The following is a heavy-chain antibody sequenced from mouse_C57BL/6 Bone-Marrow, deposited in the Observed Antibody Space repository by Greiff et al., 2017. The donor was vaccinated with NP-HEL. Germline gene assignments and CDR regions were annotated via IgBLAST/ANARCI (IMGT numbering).Heavy chain of an antibody. V-gene: IGHV1-69*01. CDR2: IDPSDSDT. D-gene: IGHD2-3*01. Sequence: QVQLQQPGAELVMPGASVKLSCKASGYTFTSYWMHWVKQRPGQGLEWIGEIDPSDSDTNYKQKFKGKSTLTLEQASSTADMQLISLPSEDSAVYYCAREAVYGYYDYYAMDYWGRGTSGTVSA. J-gene: IGHJ4*01. CDR1: GYTFTSYW. CDR3: AREAVYGYYDYYAMDY.